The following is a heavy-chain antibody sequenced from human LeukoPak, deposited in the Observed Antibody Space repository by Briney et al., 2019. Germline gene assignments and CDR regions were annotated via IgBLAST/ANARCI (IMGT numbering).Heavy chain of an antibody. J-gene: IGHJ3*02. V-gene: IGHV1-69*05. CDR3: ASGRSGIAAAGTLADAFDI. CDR1: GGTFSSYA. D-gene: IGHD6-13*01. CDR2: IIPIFGTT. Sequence: SVKVSCKASGGTFSSYAISWVRQAPGQGLEWMGGIIPIFGTTNYAQKFQGRVTITTDESTSTAYMELSSLRSEDTAVYYCASGRSGIAAAGTLADAFDIWGQGTMVTVSS.